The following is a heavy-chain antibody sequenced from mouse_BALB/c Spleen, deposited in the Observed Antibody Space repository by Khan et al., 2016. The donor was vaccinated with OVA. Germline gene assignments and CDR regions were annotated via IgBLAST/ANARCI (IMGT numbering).Heavy chain of an antibody. CDR1: GYTFTDYG. CDR3: ARDDYDGSAYRNFDHYALDY. J-gene: IGHJ4*01. CDR2: INPNTGES. Sequence: QIQLVQSGPELKKPGETVKISCKASGYTFTDYGMNWVKQAPGKGLEWMGWINPNTGESTFAEDFKGHFAFSLETSAKTAYLQLNNLKNEDTAIYFCARDDYDGSAYRNFDHYALDYWGQGTSVTVSS. D-gene: IGHD1-1*01. V-gene: IGHV9-3*02.